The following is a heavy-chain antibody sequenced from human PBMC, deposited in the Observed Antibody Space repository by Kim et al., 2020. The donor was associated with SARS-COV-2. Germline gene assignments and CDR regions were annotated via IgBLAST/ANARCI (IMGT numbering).Heavy chain of an antibody. CDR3: GGLIAAAGYFDL. V-gene: IGHV4-34*01. Sequence: SETLSLTCAVYGGSFSGYYWSWIRQPPGKGLEWIGEINHSGSTNYNPSLKSRVTISVDTSKNQFSLKLSSVTAADTAVYYCGGLIAAAGYFDLWGRGTLVTVSS. CDR2: INHSGST. D-gene: IGHD6-13*01. CDR1: GGSFSGYY. J-gene: IGHJ2*01.